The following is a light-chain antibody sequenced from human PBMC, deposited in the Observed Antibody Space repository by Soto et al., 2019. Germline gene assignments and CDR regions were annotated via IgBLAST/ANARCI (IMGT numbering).Light chain of an antibody. V-gene: IGLV2-8*01. Sequence: QSVLTQPPSASGSPGQSVTISCTGTSSDVGGYKYVAWYQQHPGKAPKLMIYEVIKRPSGVPDRFSGSKSGNTASLTVSGLQAEDEADYYCSSYAGSNNPPYVFGTGTKLTVL. J-gene: IGLJ1*01. CDR2: EVI. CDR1: SSDVGGYKY. CDR3: SSYAGSNNPPYV.